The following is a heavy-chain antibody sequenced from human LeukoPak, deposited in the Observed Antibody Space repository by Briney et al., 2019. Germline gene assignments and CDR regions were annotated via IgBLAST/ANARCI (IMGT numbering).Heavy chain of an antibody. V-gene: IGHV4-34*01. D-gene: IGHD5-12*01. J-gene: IGHJ4*02. Sequence: SETLSLTCAVYGGSLSGYYWSWIRQPPGKGLEWIGEINHSGSTNYNPSLKSRVTISVDTSKNQFSLKLSSVTAADTAVYYWARGVEWLRLEGGFDYWGQGTLVTVSS. CDR2: INHSGST. CDR1: GGSLSGYY. CDR3: ARGVEWLRLEGGFDY.